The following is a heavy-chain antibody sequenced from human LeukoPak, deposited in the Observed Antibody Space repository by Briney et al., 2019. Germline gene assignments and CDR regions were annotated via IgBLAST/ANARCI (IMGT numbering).Heavy chain of an antibody. J-gene: IGHJ5*02. CDR2: INHSGST. D-gene: IGHD3-22*01. Sequence: PSETLSLTCAVYGGSFSGYYWSWIRQPPGKGLEWIGEINHSGSTNYNPSLKSRVTISVDTSKNQFSLKLSSVTAADTAVYYCARGRGIGNYYDSSGHTNWFGPWGQGTLVTVSS. CDR3: ARGRGIGNYYDSSGHTNWFGP. V-gene: IGHV4-34*01. CDR1: GGSFSGYY.